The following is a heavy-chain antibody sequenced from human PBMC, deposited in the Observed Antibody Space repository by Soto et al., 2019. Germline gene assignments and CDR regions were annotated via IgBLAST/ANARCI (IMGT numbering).Heavy chain of an antibody. J-gene: IGHJ4*02. CDR1: GYIFTSYY. CDR3: ARDDSGFSGSHYIDYFNY. Sequence: ASVKVSCKASGYIFTSYYIHWVRQAPGQGLEWMALINPSGGTTNYAQKFQGRVTFTRDTSAGTVYMQLSSLTSEDTAVYYCARDDSGFSGSHYIDYFNYWGQGALVTVSS. D-gene: IGHD1-26*01. V-gene: IGHV1-46*01. CDR2: INPSGGTT.